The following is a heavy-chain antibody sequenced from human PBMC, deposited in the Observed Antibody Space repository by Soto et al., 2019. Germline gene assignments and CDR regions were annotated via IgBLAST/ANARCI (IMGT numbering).Heavy chain of an antibody. CDR1: EFSFTSYS. CDR2: ISSTSAAL. CDR3: GRGVISSGWFDY. D-gene: IGHD6-19*01. J-gene: IGHJ5*01. V-gene: IGHV3-21*01. Sequence: PGGSLRLSCAASEFSFTSYSMSWVRQAPGKGLEWVSSISSTSAALYYADSVKGRFTISRDNARNSLYLQMDSLRAEDTAMYYCGRGVISSGWFDYRGQGNLVTVSS.